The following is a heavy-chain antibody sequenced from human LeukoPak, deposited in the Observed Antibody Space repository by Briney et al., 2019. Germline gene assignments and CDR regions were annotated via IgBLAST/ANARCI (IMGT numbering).Heavy chain of an antibody. J-gene: IGHJ4*02. CDR2: ISASGGST. CDR1: GFTFSDYA. Sequence: GGALRLSCAASGFTFSDYAMSWVRQAPGKGLEWVSAISASGGSTYYADSVKGRFTISRDNSKNTLYLQMNSLRVEDTAVYYCATPQGDYWGQGTLVTVSS. CDR3: ATPQGDY. V-gene: IGHV3-23*01.